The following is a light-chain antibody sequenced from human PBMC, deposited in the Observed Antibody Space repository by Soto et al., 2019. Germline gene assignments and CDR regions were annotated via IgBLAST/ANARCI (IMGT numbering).Light chain of an antibody. V-gene: IGKV1-39*01. CDR3: QQSYSTPRT. J-gene: IGKJ1*01. CDR2: GAS. Sequence: DIQMTQSPSSLSASVGDRVSITCRASQTLSNYLNWYQQKPGKAPKLLIYGASILQSGVPSRFSGSGSGTGFTLTISSLQPEDFATYYCQQSYSTPRTFGQGTKVEI. CDR1: QTLSNY.